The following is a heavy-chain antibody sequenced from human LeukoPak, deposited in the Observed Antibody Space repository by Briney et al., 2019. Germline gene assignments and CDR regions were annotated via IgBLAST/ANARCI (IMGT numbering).Heavy chain of an antibody. J-gene: IGHJ5*02. D-gene: IGHD1-1*01. V-gene: IGHV3-20*04. CDR1: GFTFDDYG. CDR2: ITWNGGST. CDR3: ARGIDDGDNWFDP. Sequence: GGSLRLSCAASGFTFDDYGMSWVRQAPGKGLEWVSGITWNGGSTGYADSVKGRFTISRDNAKNSLYLQMNNLRAEDTALYYCARGIDDGDNWFDPWGQGTLVTVSS.